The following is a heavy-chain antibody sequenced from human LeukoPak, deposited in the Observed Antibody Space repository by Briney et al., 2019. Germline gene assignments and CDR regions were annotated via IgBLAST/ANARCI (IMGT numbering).Heavy chain of an antibody. CDR3: ARVRGLSSSFLFDY. D-gene: IGHD6-6*01. V-gene: IGHV4-38-2*02. J-gene: IGHJ4*02. Sequence: SETLSLTCTVSGYSISSGYYWGWIRQPPGKGLEWIGSIYQSGSTYYNPSLKSRVTISVDTSKNQFSLKLSSVTAADTAVYYCARVRGLSSSFLFDYWGQGTLVTVSS. CDR1: GYSISSGYY. CDR2: IYQSGST.